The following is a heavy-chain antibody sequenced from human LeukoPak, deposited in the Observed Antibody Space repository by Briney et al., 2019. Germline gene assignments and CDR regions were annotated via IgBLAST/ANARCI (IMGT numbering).Heavy chain of an antibody. V-gene: IGHV3-23*01. Sequence: GGSLRLSCAASGFTFSSYAMSWVRQAPGKGLEWVSAISGSGGSTYYADSVKGRFTISRDNSKNTLYLQMNSLRAEDTAVYYCAKAPPLSYGEYEYYFDYWGQGTLVTVSS. CDR3: AKAPPLSYGEYEYYFDY. CDR2: ISGSGGST. J-gene: IGHJ4*02. D-gene: IGHD4-17*01. CDR1: GFTFSSYA.